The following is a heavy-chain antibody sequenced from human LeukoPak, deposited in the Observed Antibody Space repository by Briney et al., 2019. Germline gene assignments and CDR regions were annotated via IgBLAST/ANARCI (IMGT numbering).Heavy chain of an antibody. CDR3: ARLPRGYSYGYGDY. CDR1: GGSISSSSYY. V-gene: IGHV4-39*07. CDR2: IYYSGST. Sequence: SETLSLTCTVSGGSISSSSYYWGWIRQPPGKGLEGIGRIYYSGSTYYNPSLKSRFTILVGTSKNQFSLKLSSVTAADTAVYYCARLPRGYSYGYGDYWGQGTLVTVSS. J-gene: IGHJ4*02. D-gene: IGHD5-18*01.